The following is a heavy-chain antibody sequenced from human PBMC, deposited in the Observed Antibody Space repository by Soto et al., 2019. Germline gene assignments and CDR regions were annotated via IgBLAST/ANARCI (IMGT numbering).Heavy chain of an antibody. CDR2: IKVSTGIT. V-gene: IGHV1-18*01. D-gene: IGHD6-19*01. CDR3: ARHYSSDWHFVFDS. J-gene: IGHJ4*02. Sequence: QVQLMQSGAEVKEPGASVKVSCKASGYTFVNHGVSGVRQAPGQGLEWMGWIKVSTGITNYAGNFQGRVTMTPDTSTSTVYMELRSLRSADTAVYFCARHYSSDWHFVFDSWGQGTRVTVSS. CDR1: GYTFVNHG.